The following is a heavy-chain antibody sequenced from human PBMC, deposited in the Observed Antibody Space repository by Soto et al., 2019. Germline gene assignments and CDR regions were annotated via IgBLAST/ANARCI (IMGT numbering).Heavy chain of an antibody. CDR3: AREKQQLIPYYDYGMDV. V-gene: IGHV1-69*08. CDR1: GGTFSSYT. D-gene: IGHD6-13*01. CDR2: IIPILGIA. Sequence: QVQLVQSGAEVKKPGSSVKVSCKASGGTFSSYTISWVRQAPGQGLEWMGRIIPILGIANYAQKFQGRVTITADKSTSTAYMELSSLRSEDTAVYYCAREKQQLIPYYDYGMDVWGQGTTVTVSS. J-gene: IGHJ6*02.